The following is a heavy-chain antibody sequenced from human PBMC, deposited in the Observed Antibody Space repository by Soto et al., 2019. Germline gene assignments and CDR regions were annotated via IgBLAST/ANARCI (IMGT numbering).Heavy chain of an antibody. CDR1: GGSINNFH. D-gene: IGHD5-18*01. CDR3: ARIKSGYSYGSIIDF. J-gene: IGHJ4*02. CDR2: VFYSGRT. Sequence: QVQLQESGPGLVKPSETLALTCSVSGGSINNFHWSWIRQPPGKGPEWIGFVFYSGRTTYNPSLQRRVTISVDTSHNHFSLKVRSVTAADTATYYCARIKSGYSYGSIIDFWGQGKLVTVSS. V-gene: IGHV4-59*01.